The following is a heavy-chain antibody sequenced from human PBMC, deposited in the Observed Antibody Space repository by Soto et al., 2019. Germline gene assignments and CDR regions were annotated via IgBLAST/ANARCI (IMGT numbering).Heavy chain of an antibody. Sequence: SETLSHTCIVSDLSIIGYFWNWGRQLPEKGLEWIGYIYYSESTYYNPSLKSRVTISVDTSKNQFSLKLNSVTAADTAMFYCARDTRWFVPYYSGMDVWGQGPTVTVS. D-gene: IGHD3-10*01. CDR1: DLSIIGYF. CDR3: ARDTRWFVPYYSGMDV. V-gene: IGHV4-59*12. CDR2: IYYSEST. J-gene: IGHJ6*02.